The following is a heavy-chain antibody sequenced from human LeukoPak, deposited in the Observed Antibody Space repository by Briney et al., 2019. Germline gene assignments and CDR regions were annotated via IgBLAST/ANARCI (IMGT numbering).Heavy chain of an antibody. CDR2: INPSGGST. J-gene: IGHJ4*02. CDR3: ARPADTAMVFWSFDY. D-gene: IGHD5-18*01. CDR1: GYTFTSYY. V-gene: IGHV1-46*01. Sequence: ASVKVSCKASGYTFTSYYMHWVRQAPGQGLEWMGIINPSGGSTSYAQKFQGRVTMTRDTSTSTVYMELSSLRSEDTAVYYCARPADTAMVFWSFDYWGQGTLVTVSS.